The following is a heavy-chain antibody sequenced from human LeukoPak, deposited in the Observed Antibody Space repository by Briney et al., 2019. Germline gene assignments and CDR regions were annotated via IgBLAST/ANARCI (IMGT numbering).Heavy chain of an antibody. CDR2: ISGSGGST. V-gene: IGHV3-23*01. D-gene: IGHD3-10*01. CDR3: AKDVTRRIWFGELNDAFDI. Sequence: GGSLRLSCAASGFTFSSYAMSWVRQAPGKGLEWVSAISGSGGSTYYADSVKGRFTISRDNSKNTLYLQMNSLRAKDTAVYYCAKDVTRRIWFGELNDAFDIWGQGTMVTVSS. J-gene: IGHJ3*02. CDR1: GFTFSSYA.